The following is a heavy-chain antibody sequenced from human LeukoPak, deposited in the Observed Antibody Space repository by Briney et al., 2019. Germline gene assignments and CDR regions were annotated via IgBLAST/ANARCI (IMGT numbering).Heavy chain of an antibody. CDR3: ATTKWGGDYVWGSYCFPHFDY. V-gene: IGHV1-8*01. D-gene: IGHD3-16*02. J-gene: IGHJ4*02. Sequence: ASVKVSCKASGYTFTSYDINWVRQATGQGLEWMGWMNPNSGNTGYAQKFQGRVTMTRNTSISTAYMELSSLRSEDTAVYYCATTKWGGDYVWGSYCFPHFDYWGQGTLVTVSS. CDR2: MNPNSGNT. CDR1: GYTFTSYD.